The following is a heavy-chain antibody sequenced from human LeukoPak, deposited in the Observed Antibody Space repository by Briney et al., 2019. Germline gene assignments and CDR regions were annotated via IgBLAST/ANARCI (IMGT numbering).Heavy chain of an antibody. D-gene: IGHD3-16*02. CDR1: GGSFSGYY. CDR2: INHSGST. V-gene: IGHV4-34*01. CDR3: ARDPAPSYDYVWGSYRYSLSWFDP. J-gene: IGHJ5*02. Sequence: KPSETLSLTCAVYGGSFSGYYWSWIRQPPGKGLEWIGEINHSGSTNYNPSLKSRVTISVDTSKNQFSLKLSSVTAADTAVYYCARDPAPSYDYVWGSYRYSLSWFDPWGQGTLVTVSS.